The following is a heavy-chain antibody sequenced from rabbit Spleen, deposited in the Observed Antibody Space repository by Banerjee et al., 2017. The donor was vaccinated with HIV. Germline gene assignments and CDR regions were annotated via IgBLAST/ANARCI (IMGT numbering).Heavy chain of an antibody. D-gene: IGHD1-1*01. J-gene: IGHJ4*01. CDR1: GFSFSSRYY. CDR3: ARDLVAVIGWNFSL. V-gene: IGHV1S40*01. CDR2: IYAGSSGDT. Sequence: QSLEESGGDLVKPGASLTLTCTASGFSFSSRYYMCWVRQAPGKGLEWIACIYAGSSGDTYYASWAKGRFTISRTSSTTVTLQMTSLTAADTATYFCARDLVAVIGWNFSLWGPGTLVTVS.